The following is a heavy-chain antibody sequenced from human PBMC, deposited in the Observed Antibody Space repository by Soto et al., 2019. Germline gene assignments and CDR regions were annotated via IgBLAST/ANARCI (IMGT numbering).Heavy chain of an antibody. CDR1: GGTFSSDA. J-gene: IGHJ6*02. D-gene: IGHD1-1*01. Sequence: QVQLVQSGAEVKKPGSSVKVSCKASGGTFSSDAISWVRQAPGQGLEWMGGIIPIFGTATYAQKFQGRVTITAHEATSTGYMELSSLRSADTAVYYCARDRGDNWNGPYYFYVMDVWGQGSTVTVSS. V-gene: IGHV1-69*12. CDR2: IIPIFGTA. CDR3: ARDRGDNWNGPYYFYVMDV.